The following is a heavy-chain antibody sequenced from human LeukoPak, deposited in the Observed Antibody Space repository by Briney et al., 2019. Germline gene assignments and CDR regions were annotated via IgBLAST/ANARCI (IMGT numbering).Heavy chain of an antibody. CDR3: ATDRTTGIFDN. V-gene: IGHV3-48*02. Sequence: GGSLRLSCVASGFTFSRYSMSWVRQAPGMGLEWVSYIYSSSTSIYYADSVKGRFTISRDNAKNSLYLQMNRLRDEDTAVYYCATDRTTGIFDNWGQGPLVTVSS. J-gene: IGHJ4*02. CDR2: IYSSSTSI. D-gene: IGHD4-17*01. CDR1: GFTFSRYS.